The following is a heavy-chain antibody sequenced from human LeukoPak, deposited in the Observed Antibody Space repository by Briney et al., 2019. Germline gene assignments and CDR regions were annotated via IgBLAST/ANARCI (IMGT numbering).Heavy chain of an antibody. CDR1: GGSFSGYY. CDR3: AREVADYGGYYYYHYMDV. J-gene: IGHJ6*03. V-gene: IGHV4-4*07. Sequence: SETLSLTCAVYGGSFSGYYWSWIRQPAGKGLEWIGRIYTSGSNNYNPSLKSRVTMSVDTSKNQFSLKLSSVTAADTAMYYCAREVADYGGYYYYHYMDVWGKGTTVTISS. D-gene: IGHD4-23*01. CDR2: IYTSGSN.